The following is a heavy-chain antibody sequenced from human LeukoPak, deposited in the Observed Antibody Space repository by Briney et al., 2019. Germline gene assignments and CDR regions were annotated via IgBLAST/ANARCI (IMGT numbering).Heavy chain of an antibody. CDR1: GSTFSSYA. CDR3: ATNYDYGDYPDY. V-gene: IGHV3-30-3*01. D-gene: IGHD4-17*01. J-gene: IGHJ4*02. Sequence: PGGSLRLSCAASGSTFSSYAMHWVRQAPGKGLEWVAVISYDGSNKYYADSVKGRFTISRDNSKNTLYLQMNSLRAEDTAAYYCATNYDYGDYPDYWGQGTLVTVSS. CDR2: ISYDGSNK.